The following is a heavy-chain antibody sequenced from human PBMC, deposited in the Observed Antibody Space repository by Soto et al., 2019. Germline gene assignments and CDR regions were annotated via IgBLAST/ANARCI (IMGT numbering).Heavy chain of an antibody. CDR2: INPNSGGT. CDR1: GYTFTDYY. D-gene: IGHD3-10*01. V-gene: IGHV1-2*02. CDR3: ARGHPPGGDYFSYGMGV. Sequence: GSVKVSCKASGYTFTDYYIHWVRQAPGPGLEWMGWINPNSGGTNYAKKFQGRVTMTRDTSVSSVYMELSRLRSDDTAVYYCARGHPPGGDYFSYGMGVWGQGTTVPVSS. J-gene: IGHJ6*02.